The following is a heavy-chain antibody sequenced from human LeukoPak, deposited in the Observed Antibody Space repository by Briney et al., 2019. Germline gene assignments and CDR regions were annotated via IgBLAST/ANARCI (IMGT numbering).Heavy chain of an antibody. D-gene: IGHD2/OR15-2a*01. Sequence: GGSLRLSCAASGFTFSSYAMSWVRQAPGKGLEWVSAISGSGGSTYYADSVKGRFTISRDNSKNTLYLQMNSLRAEDPAVYYCAEDLETYFHYFDYWGQGTLVTVSS. CDR2: ISGSGGST. CDR1: GFTFSSYA. J-gene: IGHJ4*02. V-gene: IGHV3-23*01. CDR3: AEDLETYFHYFDY.